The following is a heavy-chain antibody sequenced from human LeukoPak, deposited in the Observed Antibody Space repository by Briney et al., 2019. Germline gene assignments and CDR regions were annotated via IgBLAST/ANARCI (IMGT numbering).Heavy chain of an antibody. D-gene: IGHD6-6*01. CDR1: GFTFSSYA. CDR3: AKVHSSSVYYYYYMDV. CDR2: ISGSGGST. Sequence: GGSLRLSCAASGFTFSSYAMSWVRQAPGKGLEWVSAISGSGGSTYYADSVKGRFTISGDNSKNTLYLQMNSLRAEDTAVYYCAKVHSSSVYYYYYMDVWGKGTTVTVSS. V-gene: IGHV3-23*01. J-gene: IGHJ6*03.